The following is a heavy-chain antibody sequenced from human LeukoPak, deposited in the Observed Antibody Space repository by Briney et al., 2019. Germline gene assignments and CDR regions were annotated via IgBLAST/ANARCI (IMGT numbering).Heavy chain of an antibody. CDR3: ARKGPNSGNWYYFDY. D-gene: IGHD6-13*01. Sequence: ASVKISCKASGYTFAGYYMHWVRQAPGQGLEWMGWINPNSGRTNYAQKFQGRVTMTRDTSIATAYMELSSLTSDDTAVYYCARKGPNSGNWYYFDYWGQGTLVTVSS. CDR2: INPNSGRT. J-gene: IGHJ4*02. V-gene: IGHV1-2*02. CDR1: GYTFAGYY.